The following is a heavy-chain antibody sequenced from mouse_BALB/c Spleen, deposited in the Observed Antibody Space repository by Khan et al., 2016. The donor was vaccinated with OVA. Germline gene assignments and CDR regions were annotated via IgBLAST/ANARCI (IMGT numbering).Heavy chain of an antibody. J-gene: IGHJ4*01. Sequence: QIQLVQSGPGLVAPSQSLSITCTISGFSLTNYGIHWVRQPPGKSLEWLVEIWSDGSTTYNSALKSRLSISKDNTKSQVFLKMNSLQTDDSAMYYCARQPYYHYYMMDYWGQGTSVTVSA. V-gene: IGHV2-6-1*01. CDR1: GFSLTNYG. D-gene: IGHD2-10*01. CDR3: ARQPYYHYYMMDY. CDR2: IWSDGST.